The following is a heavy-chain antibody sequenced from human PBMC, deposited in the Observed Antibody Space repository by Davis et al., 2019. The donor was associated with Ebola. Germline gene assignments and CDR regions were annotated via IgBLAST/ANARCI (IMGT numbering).Heavy chain of an antibody. Sequence: PSETLSLTCAVSGYSISSGYYWGWIRQPPGKGLEWIGSIYHSGSTYYNPSLKSRVTISVDTSKNQFSLKLSSVTAADTAVYYCAREKYQLLYSDYWGQGTLVTVSS. CDR3: AREKYQLLYSDY. V-gene: IGHV4-38-2*02. CDR1: GYSISSGYY. J-gene: IGHJ4*02. D-gene: IGHD2-2*01. CDR2: IYHSGST.